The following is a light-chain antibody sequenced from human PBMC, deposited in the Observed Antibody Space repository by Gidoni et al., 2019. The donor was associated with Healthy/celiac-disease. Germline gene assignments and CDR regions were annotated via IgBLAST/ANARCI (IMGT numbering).Light chain of an antibody. Sequence: DIQMTQSPSSLSASVGDRVTITCRASQSISSYLNWYQQKPVKAPKLLIYAASSLQSGVPSRFSGSGSGTDFTLTISSLQPEDFATYYCQQSYSTLGAVGGGTKVEIK. V-gene: IGKV1-39*01. CDR3: QQSYSTLGA. CDR2: AAS. CDR1: QSISSY. J-gene: IGKJ4*01.